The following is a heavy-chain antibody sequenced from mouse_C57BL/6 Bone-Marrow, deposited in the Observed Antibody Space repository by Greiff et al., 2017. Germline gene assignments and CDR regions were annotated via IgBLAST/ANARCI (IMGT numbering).Heavy chain of an antibody. Sequence: DVQLQESGPGLVKPSQSLSLTCSVTGYSITSGYYWNWIRQFPGNKLEWMGYISYDGSNNYNPSLKNRISITRDTSKNQFFLKLNSVTTEDTATXYCARAWFAYWGQGTLVTVSA. V-gene: IGHV3-6*01. J-gene: IGHJ3*01. CDR1: GYSITSGYY. CDR3: ARAWFAY. CDR2: ISYDGSN.